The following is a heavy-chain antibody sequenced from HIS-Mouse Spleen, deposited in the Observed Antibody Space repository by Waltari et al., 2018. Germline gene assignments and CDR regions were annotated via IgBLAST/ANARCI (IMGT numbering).Heavy chain of an antibody. CDR1: GSTFSSDG. Sequence: QVQLVEAGGGVVQPGRSLRLSWAASGSTFSSDGRHWVRQAPGKGLEWVAVISYDGSNKYYADSVKGRFTISRDNSKNTLYLQMNSLRAEDTAVYYCAKASSGWLDYWGQGTLVTVSS. CDR2: ISYDGSNK. D-gene: IGHD6-19*01. CDR3: AKASSGWLDY. V-gene: IGHV3-30*18. J-gene: IGHJ4*02.